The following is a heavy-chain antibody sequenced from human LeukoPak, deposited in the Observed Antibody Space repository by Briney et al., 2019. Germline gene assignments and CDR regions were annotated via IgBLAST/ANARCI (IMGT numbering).Heavy chain of an antibody. Sequence: SETLSLTCTVSGSINNYYWSWIRQPPGKGLEWIGYIYYSGSTNYNPSLMSRVTISVDTSKNQFSLNLSSVTAADTAVYYCARVVCSSTSCPRGNAFDIWGQGTMVTVSS. CDR3: ARVVCSSTSCPRGNAFDI. J-gene: IGHJ3*02. CDR2: IYYSGST. V-gene: IGHV4-59*01. D-gene: IGHD2-2*01. CDR1: GSINNYY.